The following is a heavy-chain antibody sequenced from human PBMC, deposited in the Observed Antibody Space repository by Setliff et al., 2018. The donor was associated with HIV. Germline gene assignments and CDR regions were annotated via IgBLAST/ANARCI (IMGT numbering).Heavy chain of an antibody. J-gene: IGHJ5*02. D-gene: IGHD1-1*01. Sequence: LSLTCSVSGDSISSESSFWSWVRQYPGKGLELIGYISHSGNTYYTPSLESRITLSVDTSKSQFSLKVNSVTAADTAVYYCARLEDQLGPGWFAPWGQGTLVTVSS. CDR3: ARLEDQLGPGWFAP. CDR2: ISHSGNT. CDR1: GDSISSESSF. V-gene: IGHV4-31*03.